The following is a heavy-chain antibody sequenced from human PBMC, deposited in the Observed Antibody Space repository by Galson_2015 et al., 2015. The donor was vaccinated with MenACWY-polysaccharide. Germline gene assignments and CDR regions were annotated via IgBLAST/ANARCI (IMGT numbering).Heavy chain of an antibody. D-gene: IGHD3-3*01. V-gene: IGHV3-23*01. Sequence: SLRLSYAASGFTFTSYAMSWGRHAPGMGLEWVSAVRSSGTNTYYADSVKGRFTISRDNSKNTLYLQMNSLRAEDTAVYYCAKDSTDFWSVAGRFDHWGQGTLVTVSS. J-gene: IGHJ5*02. CDR3: AKDSTDFWSVAGRFDH. CDR2: VRSSGTNT. CDR1: GFTFTSYA.